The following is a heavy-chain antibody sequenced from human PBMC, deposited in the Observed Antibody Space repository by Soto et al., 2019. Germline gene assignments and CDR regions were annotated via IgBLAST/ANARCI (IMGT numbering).Heavy chain of an antibody. Sequence: GSLRLSCAASGFTLSSYTMHWVRQAPGKGLEWVASISGSRSSIYYADSVKGRFTTSRDSAENSLFLQMTSLTAADTAVYYCARPSTQTRFWNWFDPWGQGTLVTVSS. J-gene: IGHJ5*02. CDR3: ARPSTQTRFWNWFDP. CDR2: ISGSRSSI. CDR1: GFTLSSYT. V-gene: IGHV3-21*01.